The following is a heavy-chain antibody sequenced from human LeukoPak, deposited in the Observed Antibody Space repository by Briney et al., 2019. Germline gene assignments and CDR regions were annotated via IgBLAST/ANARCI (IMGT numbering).Heavy chain of an antibody. CDR1: GFTFSSYA. D-gene: IGHD6-13*01. V-gene: IGHV3-23*01. Sequence: GGSLRLSCAASGFTFSSYAMSWVRQAPGKGLEWVSAITNSGDNTYYADSVKGRFTISRDNSKNTLYLQINSLRAEDTAIYYCAKAPMEDSWYIHFDYWGQGTLVTVSS. CDR2: ITNSGDNT. J-gene: IGHJ4*02. CDR3: AKAPMEDSWYIHFDY.